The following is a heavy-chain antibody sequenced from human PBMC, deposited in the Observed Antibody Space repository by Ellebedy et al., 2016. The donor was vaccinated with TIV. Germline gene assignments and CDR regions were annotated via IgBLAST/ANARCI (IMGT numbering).Heavy chain of an antibody. CDR1: GYSFPSYD. Sequence: ASVKVSXXASGYSFPSYDIHWVRQAPGQGLEWMGWVNPNSGYTGYAQMFQGRVTMTRNTSINTAYMELRSLRSDDTAVYYCGTPMVGDFSYYKMDVWGKGTTVTVSS. V-gene: IGHV1-8*01. J-gene: IGHJ6*03. CDR2: VNPNSGYT. CDR3: GTPMVGDFSYYKMDV. D-gene: IGHD5-18*01.